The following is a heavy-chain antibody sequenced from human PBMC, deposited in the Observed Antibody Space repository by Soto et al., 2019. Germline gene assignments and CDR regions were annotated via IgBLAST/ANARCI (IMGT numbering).Heavy chain of an antibody. CDR1: GGTFSSYT. J-gene: IGHJ4*02. Sequence: QVQLVQSGAEVKKPGSSAKVSCKASGGTFSSYTISWVRQAPGQGLEWMGRIIPILGIANYAQKFQGRVTITADKSTSTAYMELSSLRSEDTAVYYCARVAVSESGYYSAVIYFDYWGQGTLVTVSS. CDR2: IIPILGIA. CDR3: ARVAVSESGYYSAVIYFDY. D-gene: IGHD5-12*01. V-gene: IGHV1-69*02.